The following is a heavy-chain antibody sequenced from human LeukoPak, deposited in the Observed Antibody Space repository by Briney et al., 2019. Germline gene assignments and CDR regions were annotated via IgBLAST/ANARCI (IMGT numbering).Heavy chain of an antibody. D-gene: IGHD6-13*01. CDR3: ARDYIRSSWYFRGPGGMDV. CDR1: GYTFTSYA. V-gene: IGHV7-4-1*02. Sequence: ASVKVSCKASGYTFTSYAMNWMRQAPGQGLEWMGWINTNTGNPTYAQGFIGRFVFSLDTSVSTAYLQISSLKAEDTAVYYCARDYIRSSWYFRGPGGMDVWGQGTTVTVSS. CDR2: INTNTGNP. J-gene: IGHJ6*02.